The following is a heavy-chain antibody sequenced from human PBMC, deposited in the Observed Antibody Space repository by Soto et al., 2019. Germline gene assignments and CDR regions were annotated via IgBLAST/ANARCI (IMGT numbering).Heavy chain of an antibody. Sequence: SETLSLTCSVSGGSISSGYWTWIRHPPGKGLEWIGYIYLGGSINYNPSLKSRVTISVDRAKNQFSLKLSSVTAADTAVYYCARGQVVAAQHWGQGTLVTVSS. J-gene: IGHJ4*02. D-gene: IGHD2-15*01. CDR2: IYLGGSI. V-gene: IGHV4-59*12. CDR3: ARGQVVAAQH. CDR1: GGSISSGY.